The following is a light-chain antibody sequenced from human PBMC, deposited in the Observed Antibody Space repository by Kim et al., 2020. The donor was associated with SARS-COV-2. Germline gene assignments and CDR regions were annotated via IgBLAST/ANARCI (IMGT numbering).Light chain of an antibody. V-gene: IGKV1-6*01. CDR2: AAS. CDR1: QGIGNE. Sequence: SASVGDRVTITCRASQGIGNELAWYQQKLGRAPKLLIYAASSLQIGVPSRFSGSGSGADFTLTISSLLPEDFATYYCLQDYGYPRTFGQGTKLEI. CDR3: LQDYGYPRT. J-gene: IGKJ2*01.